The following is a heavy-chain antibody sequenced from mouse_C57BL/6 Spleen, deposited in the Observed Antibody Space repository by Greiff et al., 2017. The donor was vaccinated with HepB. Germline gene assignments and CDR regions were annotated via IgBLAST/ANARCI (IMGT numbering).Heavy chain of an antibody. CDR3: TRSRGWYFDV. CDR1: GYTFTDYE. J-gene: IGHJ1*03. V-gene: IGHV1-15*01. Sequence: VQLVESGAELVRPGASVTLSCKASGYTFTDYEMHWVKQTPVHGLEWIGAIDPETGGTAYNQKFKGKAILTADKSSSTAYMELRSLTSEDSAVYYCTRSRGWYFDVWGTGTTVTVSS. CDR2: IDPETGGT.